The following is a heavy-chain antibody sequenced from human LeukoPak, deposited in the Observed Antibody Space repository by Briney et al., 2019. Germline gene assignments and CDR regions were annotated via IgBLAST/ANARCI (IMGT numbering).Heavy chain of an antibody. CDR1: GFTVSGNY. J-gene: IGHJ3*02. CDR2: IYSGGST. D-gene: IGHD3-22*01. CDR3: ARLPYYYDSSGYSYAFDI. Sequence: SGGSLRLSCAASGFTVSGNYMSWVRQAPGKGLEWVSVIYSGGSTYYADSVKGRFTISRDNSKNTLYLQMNSLRAEDTAVYYCARLPYYYDSSGYSYAFDIWGQGTMVTVSS. V-gene: IGHV3-66*02.